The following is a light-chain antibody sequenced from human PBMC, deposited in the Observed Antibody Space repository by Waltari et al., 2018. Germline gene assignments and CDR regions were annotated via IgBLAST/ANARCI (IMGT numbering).Light chain of an antibody. CDR3: QHYNSFSALFT. Sequence: DIQMTQSPSTVSASLGDRVTIPFRASQSISRWLAWYQQKPGKAPKLLIHKASSLQSGVPSRFSGSGSGTEFTLNITSLQPDDFATYYCQHYNSFSALFTFGPGTQVDIK. CDR2: KAS. CDR1: QSISRW. J-gene: IGKJ3*01. V-gene: IGKV1-5*03.